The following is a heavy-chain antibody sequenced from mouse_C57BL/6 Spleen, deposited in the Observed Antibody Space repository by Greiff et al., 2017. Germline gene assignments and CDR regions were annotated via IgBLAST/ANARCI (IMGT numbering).Heavy chain of an antibody. CDR1: GFTFSSYG. CDR2: ISSGGSYT. V-gene: IGHV5-6*01. CDR3: ARASQLYWYFDV. J-gene: IGHJ1*03. Sequence: EVQVVESGGDLVKPGGSLKLSCAASGFTFSSYGMSWVRQTPDKRLEWVATISSGGSYTYYPDSVKGRFTISRDNAKNTLYLQMSSLKSEDTAMYYCARASQLYWYFDVWGTGTTVTVSS. D-gene: IGHD4-1*02.